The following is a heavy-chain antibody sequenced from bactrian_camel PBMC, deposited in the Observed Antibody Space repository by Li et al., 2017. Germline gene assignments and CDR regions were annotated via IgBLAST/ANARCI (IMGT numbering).Heavy chain of an antibody. CDR2: IDTTGTT. CDR3: AAGSWCGAGLSPSLFAY. Sequence: VQLVESGGGSVQPGGALRLSCAYSGVISFISCMGWFRQAPGKEAEGVAAIDTTGTTVYANSVKGRFTISIDNASDKLYLQMNALKPEDTAMYYCAAGSWCGAGLSPSLFAYWGQGTQVTVS. D-gene: IGHD6*01. V-gene: IGHV3S53*01. J-gene: IGHJ4*01. CDR1: GVISFISC.